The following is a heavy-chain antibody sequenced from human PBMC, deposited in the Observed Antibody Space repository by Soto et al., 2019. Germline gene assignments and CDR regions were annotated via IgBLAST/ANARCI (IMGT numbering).Heavy chain of an antibody. J-gene: IGHJ5*02. Sequence: EVQLLESGGGWPQPGGSLRLSCAASGFTFSSYAMNWVRQAPGKGLEWVSGITGSGAGSYYSDSVKGRFTISRDNSKNTLYLQMNSLRAEDTAVYYCAKAYSNSWPNDWFDPWGQGTLVTVSS. D-gene: IGHD6-13*01. CDR2: ITGSGAGS. CDR3: AKAYSNSWPNDWFDP. CDR1: GFTFSSYA. V-gene: IGHV3-23*01.